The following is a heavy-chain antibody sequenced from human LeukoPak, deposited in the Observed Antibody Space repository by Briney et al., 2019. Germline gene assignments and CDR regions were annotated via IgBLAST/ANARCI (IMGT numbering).Heavy chain of an antibody. CDR1: GGSISGNY. Sequence: SETLSLTCTVSGGSISGNYWSWIRQPPGKGLELIGNIYYTGSTNYNPSLRSRVTISVDTSKNQFSLKLSSVTAADTAVYYCARDRRWDLVHAFDIWGQGTMVTVSS. CDR2: IYYTGST. J-gene: IGHJ3*02. V-gene: IGHV4-59*12. D-gene: IGHD1-26*01. CDR3: ARDRRWDLVHAFDI.